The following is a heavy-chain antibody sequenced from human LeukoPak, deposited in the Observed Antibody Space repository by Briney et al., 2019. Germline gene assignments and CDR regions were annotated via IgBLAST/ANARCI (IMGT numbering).Heavy chain of an antibody. CDR1: GITISNHW. Sequence: PGGSLRLSCAASGITISNHWMTWVRQAPGKGLEWVSAISGSGGSTYYADSVKGRLTISRDNSKNTLYLQMNSLRAEDTAVYYCAKSQHYGSGSYYKDYYYYYYMDVWGKGTTVTVSS. CDR3: AKSQHYGSGSYYKDYYYYYYMDV. CDR2: ISGSGGST. D-gene: IGHD3-10*01. V-gene: IGHV3-23*01. J-gene: IGHJ6*03.